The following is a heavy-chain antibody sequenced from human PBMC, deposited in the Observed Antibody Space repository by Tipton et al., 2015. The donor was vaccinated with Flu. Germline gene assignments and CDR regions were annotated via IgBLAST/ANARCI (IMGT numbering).Heavy chain of an antibody. Sequence: SLRLSCAASGFTFSDYEMNWVRQAPGKGLEWISYINNGGSIIYYADSVKGRFTISRDNAKSSLFLQMNSLRAEDTAVYYCARDLTVSRTAGPFDNWDQGSLVTVAS. V-gene: IGHV3-48*03. CDR1: GFTFSDYE. J-gene: IGHJ4*02. CDR3: ARDLTVSRTAGPFDN. CDR2: INNGGSII. D-gene: IGHD6-13*01.